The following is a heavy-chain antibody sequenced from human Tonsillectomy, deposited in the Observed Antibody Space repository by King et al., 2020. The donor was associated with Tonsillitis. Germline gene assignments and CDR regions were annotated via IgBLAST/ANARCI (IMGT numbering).Heavy chain of an antibody. Sequence: VQLVESGGGLVQPGGSLTLSCVASGFAFRTSWIHWVRQAPGKGLVWVSCINSDGSNTIYADSVKGRFTFSRDNAKNTVYLQMDSLRSEETAVYYCARDYYYRIDVWGLGTTVIVSS. J-gene: IGHJ6*02. CDR2: INSDGSNT. CDR3: ARDYYYRIDV. CDR1: GFAFRTSW. V-gene: IGHV3-74*01.